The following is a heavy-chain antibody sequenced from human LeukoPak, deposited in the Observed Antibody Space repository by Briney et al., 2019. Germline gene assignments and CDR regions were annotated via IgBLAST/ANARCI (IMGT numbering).Heavy chain of an antibody. V-gene: IGHV3-33*08. CDR3: ARAVGPFDY. D-gene: IGHD1-26*01. CDR1: GFTVSSNY. J-gene: IGHJ4*02. CDR2: IWYDGSNK. Sequence: GGSLRLSCAASGFTVSSNYMSWVRQAPGRGLEWVAVIWYDGSNKYYADSMKGRFTISRDNSKNTLYLQMNSLRAEDTGVYYCARAVGPFDYWGQGTLVTVSS.